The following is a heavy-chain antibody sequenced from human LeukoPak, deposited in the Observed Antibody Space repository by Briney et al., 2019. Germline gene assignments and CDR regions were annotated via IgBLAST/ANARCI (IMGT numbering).Heavy chain of an antibody. CDR3: ASQSIAARPLDY. V-gene: IGHV3-53*01. CDR1: GFTVSSNY. CDR2: IYSGGST. J-gene: IGHJ4*02. D-gene: IGHD6-6*01. Sequence: GGSLRLSCAASGFTVSSNYMSWVRQAPGKGLEWVSVIYSGGSTYYADSVKGRFTISRDNSKNTLYLQMNSLRAEDTAVYYCASQSIAARPLDYWGQGTLVTVSS.